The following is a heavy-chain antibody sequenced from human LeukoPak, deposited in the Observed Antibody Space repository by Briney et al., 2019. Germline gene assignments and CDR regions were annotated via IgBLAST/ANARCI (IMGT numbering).Heavy chain of an antibody. CDR3: ARLSPIHHGYYFDY. D-gene: IGHD5-24*01. CDR2: ISSSSSTI. Sequence: GGALRLSCAASGFTFSSYSMNWVRQAPGKGLEWVSYISSSSSTIYCADSVKGRFTISRDNAKNSLYLQMNSLRAEDTAVYYCARLSPIHHGYYFDYWGQGTLVTVSS. J-gene: IGHJ4*02. CDR1: GFTFSSYS. V-gene: IGHV3-48*04.